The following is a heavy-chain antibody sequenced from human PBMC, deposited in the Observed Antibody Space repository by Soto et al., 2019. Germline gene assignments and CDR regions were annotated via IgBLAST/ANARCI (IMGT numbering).Heavy chain of an antibody. CDR3: AKPGRIVVVVAAALRY. CDR2: ISGSGGST. D-gene: IGHD2-15*01. CDR1: GFTFSSYA. V-gene: IGHV3-23*01. J-gene: IGHJ4*02. Sequence: GGSLRLSCAASGFTFSSYAMSWVRQAPGKGLEWVSAISGSGGSTYYADSVKGRFTISRDNSKNTLYLQMNSLRAEDTAVYYCAKPGRIVVVVAAALRYWGQGTLVTVSS.